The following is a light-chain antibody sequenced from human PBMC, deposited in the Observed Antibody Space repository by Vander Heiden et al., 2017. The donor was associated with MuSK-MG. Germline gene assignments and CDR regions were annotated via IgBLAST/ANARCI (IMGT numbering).Light chain of an antibody. V-gene: IGKV3-11*01. CDR3: QHRSNWPPYT. CDR2: DTS. J-gene: IGKJ2*01. CDR1: QSVSSY. Sequence: DIVLTQSPATLSLSPGERATLSCRASQSVSSYLAWYQQKPGQAPRLLIYDTSNRATGIPARFSGSGSGTDFTLTISSLEPEDFAVYYCQHRSNWPPYTFGQGTKLXIK.